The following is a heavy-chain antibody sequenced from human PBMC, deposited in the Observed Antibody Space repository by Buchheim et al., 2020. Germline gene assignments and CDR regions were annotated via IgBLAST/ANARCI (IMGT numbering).Heavy chain of an antibody. CDR2: INPNSGGT. CDR3: ASEVFDKSRLPSSSGDAFDI. D-gene: IGHD3-9*01. V-gene: IGHV1-2*02. Sequence: QVQLVQSGAEVKKPGASVKVSCKASGYTFTGYYMHWVRPAPGQGLEWMGWINPNSGGTNYVQKFQGRVTMTRDTSISTAYMELSRLRSDDTAVYYCASEVFDKSRLPSSSGDAFDIWGQGT. J-gene: IGHJ3*02. CDR1: GYTFTGYY.